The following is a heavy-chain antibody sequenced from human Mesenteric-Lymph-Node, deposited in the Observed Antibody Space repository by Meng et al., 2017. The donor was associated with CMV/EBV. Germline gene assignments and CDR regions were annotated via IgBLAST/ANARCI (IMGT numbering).Heavy chain of an antibody. CDR1: GFTFSSYW. J-gene: IGHJ6*02. CDR2: INSDGSSI. Sequence: GESLKISCAASGFTFSSYWMHWVRQAPGKGLEWVSCINSDGSSISYADSVKGRFTISRDNAKNTLYLQMNRLRAEDTAVYYCARDHIVVVPGATPARGYYYGMDVWGQGTTVTVSS. D-gene: IGHD2-2*02. V-gene: IGHV3-74*01. CDR3: ARDHIVVVPGATPARGYYYGMDV.